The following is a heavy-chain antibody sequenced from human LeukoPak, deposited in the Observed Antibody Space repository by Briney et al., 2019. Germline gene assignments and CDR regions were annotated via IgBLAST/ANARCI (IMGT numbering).Heavy chain of an antibody. J-gene: IGHJ3*02. V-gene: IGHV3-74*01. CDR2: INNDGSIT. Sequence: GSLRLSCAASEFTISRYWMHWVRQAPGKGLVWVSNINNDGSITTYADSVKGRFTISRDNVKNTLFLQMISLGAEDTALYYCARGWNTTPRSGFDIWGLGTMVTVSS. CDR3: ARGWNTTPRSGFDI. D-gene: IGHD1/OR15-1a*01. CDR1: EFTISRYW.